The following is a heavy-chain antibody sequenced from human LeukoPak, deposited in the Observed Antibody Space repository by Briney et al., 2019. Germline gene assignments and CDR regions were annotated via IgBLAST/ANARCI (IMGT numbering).Heavy chain of an antibody. D-gene: IGHD3-10*01. CDR2: IYTSGST. J-gene: IGHJ4*02. CDR3: ARKDYYGSGSYDY. Sequence: SETLSLTCTVSGGSISSGSYYWSWIRQPAGKGLEWIGRIYTSGSTNYNPSLKRRVTISVDTSKNQFSLKLSSVTAADTAVYYCARKDYYGSGSYDYWGQGTLVTVSS. CDR1: GGSISSGSYY. V-gene: IGHV4-61*02.